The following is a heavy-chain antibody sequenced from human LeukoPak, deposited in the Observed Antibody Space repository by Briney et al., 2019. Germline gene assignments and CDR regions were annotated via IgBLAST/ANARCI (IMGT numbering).Heavy chain of an antibody. Sequence: ASVKVSCKASGYIFTSYGISWVRQAPGQGLEWRGWISVYNGNTNYPQRLQGRVTMTTDTSTTTAYMELSSLRSEDTAVYYCARDINGYYYDSHGYYPTDLWGQGTLVTVSS. CDR3: ARDINGYYYDSHGYYPTDL. CDR2: ISVYNGNT. CDR1: GYIFTSYG. D-gene: IGHD3-22*01. V-gene: IGHV1-18*01. J-gene: IGHJ5*02.